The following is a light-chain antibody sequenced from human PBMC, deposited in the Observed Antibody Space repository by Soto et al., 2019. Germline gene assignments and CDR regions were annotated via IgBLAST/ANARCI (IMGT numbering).Light chain of an antibody. Sequence: QSALTQPASVSGSPGQSITISCTGTSSDVVGYNYVSWYQQHPGKAPKLMIYDVCNRPSGVSNRFSGSKSGNTASLTISGLQAEDYADYYCSSYTSSSTVVFGGGTKLTVL. CDR2: DVC. J-gene: IGLJ2*01. CDR1: SSDVVGYNY. V-gene: IGLV2-14*01. CDR3: SSYTSSSTVV.